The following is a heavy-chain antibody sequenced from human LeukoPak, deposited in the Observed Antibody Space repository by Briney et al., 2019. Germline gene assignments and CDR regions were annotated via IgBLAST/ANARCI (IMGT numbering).Heavy chain of an antibody. CDR1: DDSISSNSYF. CDR3: ARERVGYLRDGVFDY. J-gene: IGHJ4*02. D-gene: IGHD5-24*01. CDR2: ILYSGST. V-gene: IGHV4-39*07. Sequence: PSETLSLTCSVSDDSISSNSYFWAWIRQPPGMGLEWIGNILYSGSTYYNPSLKSRVTISVDTSKNQFSLRLSSVTAADTAAYFCARERVGYLRDGVFDYWGQGALVTVSS.